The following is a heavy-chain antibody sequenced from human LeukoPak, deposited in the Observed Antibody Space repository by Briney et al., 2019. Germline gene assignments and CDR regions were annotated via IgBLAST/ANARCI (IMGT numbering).Heavy chain of an antibody. CDR2: IYYSGST. CDR3: ARRIAAAGTRYWYFDL. CDR1: GGSISSYY. D-gene: IGHD6-13*01. V-gene: IGHV4-59*01. J-gene: IGHJ2*01. Sequence: SETLSLTCTVSGGSISSYYWSWIRQPPGKGLEWIGYIYYSGSTNYNPSLKSRVTISVDTSKNQFSLKLSSVTAADTAVYYCARRIAAAGTRYWYFDLWGRGTLVTVSS.